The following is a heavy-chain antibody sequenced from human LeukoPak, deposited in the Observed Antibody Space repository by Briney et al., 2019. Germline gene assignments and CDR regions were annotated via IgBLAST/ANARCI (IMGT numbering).Heavy chain of an antibody. CDR3: AKENHGIVGATTLIDY. D-gene: IGHD1-26*01. CDR1: GFTVSSNY. Sequence: RPGGSLGLSCAASGFTVSSNYMSWVRQAPGKGLEWVSVISASGGNTYYADSVKGRFTISRDNSKNTLYLQMNSLRAEDTAVYYCAKENHGIVGATTLIDYWGQGTLVTVSS. CDR2: ISASGGNT. V-gene: IGHV3-53*01. J-gene: IGHJ4*02.